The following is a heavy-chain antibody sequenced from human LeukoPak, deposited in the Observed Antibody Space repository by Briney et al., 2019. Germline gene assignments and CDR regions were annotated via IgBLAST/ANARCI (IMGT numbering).Heavy chain of an antibody. J-gene: IGHJ3*02. Sequence: GESLRLSCAASGFTFNSYAMSWVRQAPGKGLGWVAVISYDGSKKNYADSVKGRFTISRDNSKNPLYLKMNSLRAEDTAVYYCARDPFRFNSGSYYKDAFHIWGQGTMVTVSS. CDR1: GFTFNSYA. CDR3: ARDPFRFNSGSYYKDAFHI. CDR2: ISYDGSKK. D-gene: IGHD3-10*01. V-gene: IGHV3-30*04.